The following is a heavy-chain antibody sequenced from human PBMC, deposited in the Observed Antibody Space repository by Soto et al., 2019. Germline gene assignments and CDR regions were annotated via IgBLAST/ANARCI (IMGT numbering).Heavy chain of an antibody. Sequence: QVQLQQWGAGLLKPSETLSLTCAVYGGSFSGYYWSWIRQPPGKGLEWSGEINHSGSTNYNPSLNSRVTISVDTSKIQFSLKLSSVTAADTAVYYCARVLRYCSSTSCYGRYYYYYYMDVWGKGTTVTVSS. CDR2: INHSGST. J-gene: IGHJ6*03. CDR3: ARVLRYCSSTSCYGRYYYYYYMDV. D-gene: IGHD2-2*01. CDR1: GGSFSGYY. V-gene: IGHV4-34*01.